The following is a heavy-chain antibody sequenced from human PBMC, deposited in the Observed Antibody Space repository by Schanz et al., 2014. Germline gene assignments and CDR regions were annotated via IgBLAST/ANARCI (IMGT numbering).Heavy chain of an antibody. CDR3: ARRASCSRIGCPFDS. J-gene: IGHJ4*02. CDR1: EFTFSSYK. D-gene: IGHD2-2*01. Sequence: QLVGSGGGLIQPGGSLRLSCEASEFTFSSYKMNWVRQAPGKGLEWVSALSGSGGSTYYADSVKGRFTISRDNSKNTLYLQMNSLKTEDTAMYYCARRASCSRIGCPFDSWGQGTLVTVSS. V-gene: IGHV3-23*04. CDR2: LSGSGGST.